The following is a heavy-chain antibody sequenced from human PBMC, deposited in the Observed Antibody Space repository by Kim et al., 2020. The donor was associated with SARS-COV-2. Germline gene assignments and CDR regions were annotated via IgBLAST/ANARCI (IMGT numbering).Heavy chain of an antibody. Sequence: SVKVSCKASGGTFSTYGISWVRQAPGQGLEWMGWIIPIVGKTNYAQKFQDRVTITADRSTSTAYMELSSLKSEDTAMYYCAGVGFSANHRDYCGQGTLV. D-gene: IGHD3-16*01. CDR3: AGVGFSANHRDY. CDR1: GGTFSTYG. J-gene: IGHJ4*02. V-gene: IGHV1-69*10. CDR2: IIPIVGKT.